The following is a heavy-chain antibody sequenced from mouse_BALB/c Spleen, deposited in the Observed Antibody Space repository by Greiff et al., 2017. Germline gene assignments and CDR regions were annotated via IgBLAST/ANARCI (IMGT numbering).Heavy chain of an antibody. CDR3: NPLYGNYVDSWFAY. D-gene: IGHD2-1*01. CDR1: GFNIKDYY. J-gene: IGHJ3*01. Sequence: EVKLQESGAELVRSGASVKLSCTASGFNIKDYYMHWVKQRPEQGLEWIGWIDPENGDTEYAPKFQGKATMTADTSSNTAYLQLSSLTSEDTAVYYCNPLYGNYVDSWFAYWGQGTLVTVSA. CDR2: IDPENGDT. V-gene: IGHV14-4*02.